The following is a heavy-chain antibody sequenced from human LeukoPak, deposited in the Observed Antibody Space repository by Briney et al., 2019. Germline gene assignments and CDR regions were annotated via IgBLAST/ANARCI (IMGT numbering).Heavy chain of an antibody. CDR1: GYTFTSYY. J-gene: IGHJ4*02. V-gene: IGHV1-46*01. CDR2: INPSGGST. D-gene: IGHD3-22*01. Sequence: ASVKVSCKASGYTFTSYYMHWVRQAPGQGLEWMGIINPSGGSTSYAQKFQGRVTITADESTSTAYMELSSLRSEDTAVYYCARGFSYYYDSSGYYPYYFDYWGQGTLVTVSS. CDR3: ARGFSYYYDSSGYYPYYFDY.